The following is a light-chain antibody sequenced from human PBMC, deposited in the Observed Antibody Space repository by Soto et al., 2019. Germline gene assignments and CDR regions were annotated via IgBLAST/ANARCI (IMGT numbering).Light chain of an antibody. V-gene: IGLV8-61*01. CDR3: VLYADTGIWG. CDR2: NTN. Sequence: QAVVTQEPSFSVSPGGTVTLTCGLSSGSVFTSYYPSWYQQTPGQAPRTLIYNTNTRSSGVPDRFSGSILGNKAALTITGAQADDESYYYCVLYADTGIWGFGGGTKLTVL. J-gene: IGLJ2*01. CDR1: SGSVFTSYY.